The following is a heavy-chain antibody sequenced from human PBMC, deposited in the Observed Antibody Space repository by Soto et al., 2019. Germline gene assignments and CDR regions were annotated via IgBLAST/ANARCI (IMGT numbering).Heavy chain of an antibody. Sequence: GGSLRLSCAASGFAFIGYGIHFFRQAPCKGLEWVAVISYDGSNKYYADSVRGRFTISRDNSKNTLYLQMNSLRAEDTAVYYCAKDYGGNRYYYYGMDVWGQGTTVTVSS. D-gene: IGHD4-17*01. CDR3: AKDYGGNRYYYYGMDV. CDR1: GFAFIGYG. J-gene: IGHJ6*02. V-gene: IGHV3-30*18. CDR2: ISYDGSNK.